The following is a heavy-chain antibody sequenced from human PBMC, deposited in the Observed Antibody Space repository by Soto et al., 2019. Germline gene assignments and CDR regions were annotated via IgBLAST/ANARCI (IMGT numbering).Heavy chain of an antibody. J-gene: IGHJ3*02. CDR1: GFTFSSYD. CDR2: IGTAGDP. Sequence: PGGSLRLSCAASGFTFSSYDMHWVRQATGKGLEWVSAIGTAGDPYYPGSVKGRFTISRENAKNSLYLQMNSLRAGDTAVYYCARGIVGATTSAFDIWGQGTMVTVSS. CDR3: ARGIVGATTSAFDI. V-gene: IGHV3-13*05. D-gene: IGHD1-26*01.